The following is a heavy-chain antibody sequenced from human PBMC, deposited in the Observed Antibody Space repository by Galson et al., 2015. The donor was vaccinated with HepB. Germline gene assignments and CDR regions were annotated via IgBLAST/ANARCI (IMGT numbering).Heavy chain of an antibody. CDR1: GFTFSSYA. CDR2: ISGSGGST. Sequence: SLRLSCAASGFTFSSYAMSWVRQAPGKGLEWVSAISGSGGSTYYADSVKGRFTISRDNSKNTLYLQMNSLRAEDTAVYYCAKDLGYSSSWYNPVDFQHWGQGTLVTVSS. CDR3: AKDLGYSSSWYNPVDFQH. V-gene: IGHV3-23*01. J-gene: IGHJ1*01. D-gene: IGHD6-13*01.